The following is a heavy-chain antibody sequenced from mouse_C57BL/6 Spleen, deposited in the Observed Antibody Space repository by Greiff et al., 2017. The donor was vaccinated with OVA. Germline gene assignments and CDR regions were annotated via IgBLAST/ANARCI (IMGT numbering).Heavy chain of an antibody. Sequence: QVQLQQPGAELVMPGASVKLSCKASGYTFTSYWMHWVKQRPGQGLAWIGEIDPSDSYTNYNQKFKGKSTLTVDKSSSTAYMQLSSLTSEDSAVYDGARSVDYGSSPFAYWGKGTLVTVSA. D-gene: IGHD1-1*01. CDR1: GYTFTSYW. V-gene: IGHV1-69*01. CDR2: IDPSDSYT. J-gene: IGHJ3*01. CDR3: ARSVDYGSSPFAY.